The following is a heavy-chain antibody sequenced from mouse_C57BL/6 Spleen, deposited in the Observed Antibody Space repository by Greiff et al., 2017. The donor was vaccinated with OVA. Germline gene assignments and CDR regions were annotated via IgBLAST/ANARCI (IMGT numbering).Heavy chain of an antibody. D-gene: IGHD2-1*01. CDR1: GYTFTDYY. CDR2: INPYNGGT. J-gene: IGHJ4*01. Sequence: EVQLQQSGPVLVKPGASVKMSCKASGYTFTDYYMNWVKQSHGKSLEWIGVINPYNGGTSYNQKFKGKATLTVDKSSSTAYMELNSLTSEDSAVYYCAREVYGNHAMDYWGQGTSVTVSS. CDR3: AREVYGNHAMDY. V-gene: IGHV1-19*01.